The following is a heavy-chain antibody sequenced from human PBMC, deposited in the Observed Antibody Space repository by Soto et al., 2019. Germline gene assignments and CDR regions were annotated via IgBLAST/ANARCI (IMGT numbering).Heavy chain of an antibody. Sequence: TASGFTFSNYAMNWVRQAPGKGLEWVSVISGSGGSTYYADSVKGRFTISRDNSKNTLYLQMKSRRAEDTAVYYCARRSSGWYFDYWGQGPLVTVSS. CDR1: GFTFSNYA. CDR3: ARRSSGWYFDY. V-gene: IGHV3-23*01. CDR2: ISGSGGST. J-gene: IGHJ4*02. D-gene: IGHD6-19*01.